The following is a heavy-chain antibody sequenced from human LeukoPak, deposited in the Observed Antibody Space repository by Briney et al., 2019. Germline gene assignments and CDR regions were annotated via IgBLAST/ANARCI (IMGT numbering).Heavy chain of an antibody. CDR3: GAGTGWSIDD. Sequence: GSSLRLSCAASGFTSSSYWMNWVRQAPGKGLEWVANIESDGSERNYMESVKGRFTISRDNAKNSLHLQMINLRAEDTAVYYCGAGTGWSIDDWGRGTLVTVSS. CDR1: GFTSSSYW. CDR2: IESDGSER. V-gene: IGHV3-7*03. J-gene: IGHJ4*02. D-gene: IGHD6-19*01.